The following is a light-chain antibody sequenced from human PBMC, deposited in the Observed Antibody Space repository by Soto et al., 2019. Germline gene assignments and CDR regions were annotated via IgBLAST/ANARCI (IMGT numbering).Light chain of an antibody. Sequence: QSALTQPASVSGSPGQSITISCTGSRSDVGRYTFVSWYQHHPGEAPKVIIYEATTRPSGISPRFSGSKSGNTASLTISGLQAEDEGEYYCCSYAGSMTWVFGGGTKLTVL. CDR1: RSDVGRYTF. V-gene: IGLV2-23*01. J-gene: IGLJ3*02. CDR3: CSYAGSMTWV. CDR2: EAT.